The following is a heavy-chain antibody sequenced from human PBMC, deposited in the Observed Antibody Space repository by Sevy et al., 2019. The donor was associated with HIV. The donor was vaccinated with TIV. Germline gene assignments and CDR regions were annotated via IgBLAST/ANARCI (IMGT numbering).Heavy chain of an antibody. CDR2: INPNSGGT. D-gene: IGHD3-22*01. CDR1: GYTFTGYY. CDR3: ARMGDYHDSSGYYPLKF. Sequence: ASVKVSCKASGYTFTGYYIHWVRQAPGQGLEWMGWINPNSGGTYFAKKFQDSVTMTTDTSVNTAYMELRSLRFDDTAVYYCARMGDYHDSSGYYPLKFWGQGTLVTVSS. J-gene: IGHJ4*02. V-gene: IGHV1-2*02.